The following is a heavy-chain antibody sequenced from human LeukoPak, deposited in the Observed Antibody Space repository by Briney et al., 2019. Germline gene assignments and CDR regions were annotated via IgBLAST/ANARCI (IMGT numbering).Heavy chain of an antibody. D-gene: IGHD2-2*01. CDR2: INAGNGNT. J-gene: IGHJ6*02. CDR1: GYTFTNNA. CDR3: ARETAVPATIYYYYGMDV. Sequence: ASVNVSCKTSGYTFTNNAMHWVRQAPGQRLEWIGWINAGNGNTKYSQKFQGRVTITRDTSASTAYMELSSLRSEDTAVYYCARETAVPATIYYYYGMDVWGQGTTVTVSS. V-gene: IGHV1-3*01.